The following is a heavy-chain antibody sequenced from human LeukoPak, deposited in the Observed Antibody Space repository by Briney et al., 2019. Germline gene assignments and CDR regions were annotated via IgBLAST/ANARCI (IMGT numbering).Heavy chain of an antibody. Sequence: ASVKVSCKASGYTFTSYDINWVRQATGQGLEWMGWMNPNSGNTGYAQKFQGRVTMTRNTSISTAYMELSSLRSEDTAVYYCASTGPYYDFWSGYLRSNYYYYGMDVWGQGTTVTVSS. J-gene: IGHJ6*02. CDR1: GYTFTSYD. D-gene: IGHD3-3*01. V-gene: IGHV1-8*01. CDR2: MNPNSGNT. CDR3: ASTGPYYDFWSGYLRSNYYYYGMDV.